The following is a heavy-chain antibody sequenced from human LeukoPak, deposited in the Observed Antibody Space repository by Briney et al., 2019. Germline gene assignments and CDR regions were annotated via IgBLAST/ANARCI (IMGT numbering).Heavy chain of an antibody. D-gene: IGHD3-10*01. CDR2: IKQDGSEK. V-gene: IGHV3-7*01. J-gene: IGHJ6*03. CDR3: ARDMAMRRYYYRDV. CDR1: GFTFSSYW. Sequence: PGGSLRLSCAASGFTFSSYWMSWVRQAPGKGLEWVANIKQDGSEKDYVDSVKGRFTISRDNAKNSLYLQMNSLRAEDTAVYYCARDMAMRRYYYRDVCRKGTTVTVSS.